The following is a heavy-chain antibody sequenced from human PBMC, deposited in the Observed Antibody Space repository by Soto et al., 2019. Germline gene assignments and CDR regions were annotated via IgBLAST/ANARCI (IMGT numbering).Heavy chain of an antibody. J-gene: IGHJ6*02. D-gene: IGHD2-2*01. CDR2: IIPIFGTA. CDR3: ARDLSGIVVVPAATYYYYGMGV. Sequence: SVKVSCKASGGTFCSYAISWVRQAPGQGLEWMGGIIPIFGTANYAQKFQGRVTITADESTSTAYMELSSLRSEDTAVYYCARDLSGIVVVPAATYYYYGMGVWGQGTTVTVSS. CDR1: GGTFCSYA. V-gene: IGHV1-69*13.